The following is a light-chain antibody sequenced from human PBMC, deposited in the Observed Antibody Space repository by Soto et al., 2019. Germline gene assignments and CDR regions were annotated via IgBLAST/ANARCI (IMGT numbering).Light chain of an antibody. J-gene: IGKJ1*01. CDR3: HQYRGSPPT. V-gene: IGKV3-20*01. Sequence: EIVLTQSPGTLSLSPVEIATLXXXXSQSVSSNYLAWYQLKPGQAPRLLIYGVSGRATGIPDRFSGSGSGTDFTLTISRLEPEDFAVYHCHQYRGSPPTFGQGTKVDIK. CDR1: QSVSSNY. CDR2: GVS.